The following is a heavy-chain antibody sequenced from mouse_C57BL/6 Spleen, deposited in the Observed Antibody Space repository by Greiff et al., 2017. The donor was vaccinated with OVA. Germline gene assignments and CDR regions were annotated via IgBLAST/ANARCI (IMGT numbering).Heavy chain of an antibody. Sequence: QVQLQQPGAELVRPGTSVKVSCKASGYAFTTYLIEWVKQRPGQGLEWIGVINPGSGGTNYNEKFKGKATLTADKSSSTAYMQLSSLTSEDSAVYFCARGYSSYAMDYWGQGASVTVST. V-gene: IGHV1-54*01. CDR3: ARGYSSYAMDY. CDR1: GYAFTTYL. D-gene: IGHD2-12*01. CDR2: INPGSGGT. J-gene: IGHJ4*01.